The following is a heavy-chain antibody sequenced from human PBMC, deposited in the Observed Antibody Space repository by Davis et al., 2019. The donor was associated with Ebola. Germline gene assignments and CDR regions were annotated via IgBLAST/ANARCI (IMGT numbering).Heavy chain of an antibody. Sequence: SETLSLTCTVSRGSISSSSYYWGWIRQPPGKGLEWIGSIYYSGSTYYNPSLKSRVTISVDTSKNQFSLKLSSVTAADTAVYYCARHQWFGEGVFDYLGQGTLVTVSS. CDR1: RGSISSSSYY. CDR3: ARHQWFGEGVFDY. J-gene: IGHJ4*02. V-gene: IGHV4-39*01. CDR2: IYYSGST. D-gene: IGHD3-10*01.